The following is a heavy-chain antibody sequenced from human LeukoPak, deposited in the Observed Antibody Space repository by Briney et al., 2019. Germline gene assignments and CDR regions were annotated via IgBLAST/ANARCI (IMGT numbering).Heavy chain of an antibody. D-gene: IGHD5-12*01. Sequence: PGGSLRLSCSASGFTFSSYAMHWVRQAPGERLDYVSYISSDGGSTYYAESVKGRFTISRDNSKNTLYLQMSSLRAEDTAVFYCVKRSYSGTYYYDYWGQGTLVTVSS. V-gene: IGHV3-64D*06. CDR1: GFTFSSYA. J-gene: IGHJ4*02. CDR3: VKRSYSGTYYYDY. CDR2: ISSDGGST.